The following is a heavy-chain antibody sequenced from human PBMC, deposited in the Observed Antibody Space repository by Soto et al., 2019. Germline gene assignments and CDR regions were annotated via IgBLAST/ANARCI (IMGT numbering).Heavy chain of an antibody. J-gene: IGHJ5*02. V-gene: IGHV1-18*01. CDR1: CYTFSNYR. CDR2: ISLYSDGT. Sequence: ASVKLSCKTSCYTFSNYRITLVRQAPGQPLEWLGWISLYSDGTNYAQKFQGRVSMTTDTSTTTAYMELRSLRSDDTAVYYCARVVPGAEAWFGPWGQGTLVTSPQ. D-gene: IGHD2-2*01. CDR3: ARVVPGAEAWFGP.